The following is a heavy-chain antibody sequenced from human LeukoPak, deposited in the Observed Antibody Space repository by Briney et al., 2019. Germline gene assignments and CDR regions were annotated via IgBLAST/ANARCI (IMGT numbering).Heavy chain of an antibody. CDR1: GYTFTTYA. D-gene: IGHD5-24*01. CDR3: ARDLGVGYNLFDY. J-gene: IGHJ4*02. V-gene: IGHV1-3*01. CDR2: INVGNGNT. Sequence: GASVKVSCKASGYTFTTYAIHWVRQAPGQRLEWMGWINVGNGNTEYSQKFQGRVTITRDTSASTAYMELSSLRSEDTAVYYCARDLGVGYNLFDYWGQGTLVTVSS.